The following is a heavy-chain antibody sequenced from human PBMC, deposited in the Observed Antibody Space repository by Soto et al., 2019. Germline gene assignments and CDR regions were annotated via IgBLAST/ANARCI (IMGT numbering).Heavy chain of an antibody. V-gene: IGHV4-59*13. D-gene: IGHD5-18*01. CDR1: GGSISSYY. CDR3: ARSLDTAMVHFDY. J-gene: IGHJ4*02. CDR2: IYYSGST. Sequence: TSETLSLTCTVSGGSISSYYWSWIRQPPGKGLEWIGYIYYSGSTNYNPSLKSRVTISVDTSKNQFSLKLSSVTAADTAVYYCARSLDTAMVHFDYWGQGTMVTVSS.